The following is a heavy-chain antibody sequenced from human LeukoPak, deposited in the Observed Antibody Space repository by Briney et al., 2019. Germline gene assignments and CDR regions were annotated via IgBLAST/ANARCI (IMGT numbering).Heavy chain of an antibody. V-gene: IGHV1-2*02. Sequence: ASVKVSCKASGYTFTGYYMHWVRQAPGQGLEWMGWINPNSGGTNYAQKFQGRVTMTRDTSISTAYMELNRLRSDDTAVYYCARATTVTPDGMDVWGQGTTVTVSS. CDR1: GYTFTGYY. CDR3: ARATTVTPDGMDV. J-gene: IGHJ6*02. CDR2: INPNSGGT. D-gene: IGHD4-4*01.